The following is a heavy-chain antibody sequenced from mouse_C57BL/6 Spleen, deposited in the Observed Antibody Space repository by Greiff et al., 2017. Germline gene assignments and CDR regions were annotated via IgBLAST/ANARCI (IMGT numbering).Heavy chain of an antibody. CDR2: IWTGGGT. V-gene: IGHV2-9-1*01. Sequence: QVQLKQSGPGLVAPSQRLSITCTVSGFSLTSYAISWVRQPPGKGLEWLGVIWTGGGTNYNSALKSRLSISKDNSKSQVFLKMNSLQTDDTARYYCAGNSQLTGYYFDYCGQGTTLTVSS. CDR1: GFSLTSYA. J-gene: IGHJ2*01. CDR3: AGNSQLTGYYFDY. D-gene: IGHD4-1*01.